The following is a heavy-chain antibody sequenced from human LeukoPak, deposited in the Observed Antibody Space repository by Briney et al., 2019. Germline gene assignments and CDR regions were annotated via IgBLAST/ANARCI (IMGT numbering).Heavy chain of an antibody. CDR2: IYYSGST. CDR1: GGSISSSSYY. V-gene: IGHV4-39*01. J-gene: IGHJ4*02. D-gene: IGHD3-3*01. Sequence: PSETLSLTCTVSGGSISSSSYYWGWIRQPPGKGLEWIGSIYYSGSTYYNPSLKSRVTISVDTSKNQFSLKLSSVTAADTAVYYCARQLFIYDFWSGYPRDYWGQGTLVTVSS. CDR3: ARQLFIYDFWSGYPRDY.